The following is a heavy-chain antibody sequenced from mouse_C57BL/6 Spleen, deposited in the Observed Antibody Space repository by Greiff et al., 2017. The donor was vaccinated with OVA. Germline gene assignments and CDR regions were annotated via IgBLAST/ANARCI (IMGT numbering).Heavy chain of an antibody. CDR2: IHPNSGST. D-gene: IGHD1-1*01. V-gene: IGHV1-64*01. CDR3: ARDTTVVAGGYFDY. CDR1: GYTFTSYW. J-gene: IGHJ2*01. Sequence: QVQLQQPGAELVKPGASVKLSCKASGYTFTSYWMHWVKQRPGQGLEWIGMIHPNSGSTNYHEKFKSKATLTVDKSSSTAYMQLSSLTSEDSAVYYCARDTTVVAGGYFDYWGQGTTLTVSS.